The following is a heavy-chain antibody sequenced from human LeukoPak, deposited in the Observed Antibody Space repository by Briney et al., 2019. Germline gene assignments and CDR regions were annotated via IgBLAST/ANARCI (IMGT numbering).Heavy chain of an antibody. V-gene: IGHV3-48*02. CDR2: ISFSSSTI. J-gene: IGHJ4*02. Sequence: GGSLRLSCVATGFTFSTYSMKWVRQARGKGMEWVSYISFSSSTIFYADSVKGRFTISRDNAKNSLHLQMNSLRDEDTAVYYCARDFLDYWGQGTLVTVSS. CDR3: ARDFLDY. CDR1: GFTFSTYS.